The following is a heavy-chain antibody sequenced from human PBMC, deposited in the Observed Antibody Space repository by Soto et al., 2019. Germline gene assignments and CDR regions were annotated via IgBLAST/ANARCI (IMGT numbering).Heavy chain of an antibody. CDR1: GDSITSGNYY. D-gene: IGHD3-9*01. CDR2: IHHSGNT. V-gene: IGHV4-31*03. J-gene: IGHJ3*02. Sequence: QEQLQESGPGLVKPSQTLSLTCIVSGDSITSGNYYWSWIRQHPGKGLEWIGYIHHSGNTYYIPSLNSRLSLSMDTSKNQFSLQLSSVTAADTALYYCARPNYDIFTGLSGFDIWGQGTMVTVSS. CDR3: ARPNYDIFTGLSGFDI.